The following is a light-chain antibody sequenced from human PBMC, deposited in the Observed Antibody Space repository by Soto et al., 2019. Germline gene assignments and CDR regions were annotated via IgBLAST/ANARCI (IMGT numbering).Light chain of an antibody. Sequence: QSVLTQPPSVSAAPGQKVTISCSGSSSNIGNNYVSWYQQLPGTAPKPLIYDNNKRLLGIPDRFSGSKSGTSATLGITGLQTGDEADYYCGTWDSSLTAFYVFGTGTKLTVL. J-gene: IGLJ1*01. CDR1: SSNIGNNY. CDR2: DNN. V-gene: IGLV1-51*01. CDR3: GTWDSSLTAFYV.